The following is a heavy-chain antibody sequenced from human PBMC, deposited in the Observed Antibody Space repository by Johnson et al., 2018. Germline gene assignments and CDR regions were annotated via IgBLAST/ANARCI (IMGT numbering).Heavy chain of an antibody. Sequence: VQLVQSGGGLVQPGGSLRLSCAASGFTFSNYWMSWVRQAPGKGLEWVANIKQDGSEKYYVDSVKGRFTISRDNARNSLDLQMTSLRAEDTAVYYCARDIVDYYDSSGYFLAEYFQHWGQGTLVTVSS. J-gene: IGHJ1*01. CDR1: GFTFSNYW. CDR3: ARDIVDYYDSSGYFLAEYFQH. V-gene: IGHV3-7*01. D-gene: IGHD3-22*01. CDR2: IKQDGSEK.